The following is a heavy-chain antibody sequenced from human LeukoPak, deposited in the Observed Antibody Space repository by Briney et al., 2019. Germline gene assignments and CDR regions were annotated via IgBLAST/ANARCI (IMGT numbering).Heavy chain of an antibody. CDR1: GGSISSYY. V-gene: IGHV4-59*01. CDR3: ARGAYYYDSSGYYDY. D-gene: IGHD3-22*01. Sequence: SETLSLTCTVSGGSISSYYWSWIRRPPGKGLEWLGYIYYSGSTNYNPSLKSRVTISVDTSKNQFSLKLSSVTAADTAVYYCARGAYYYDSSGYYDYWGQGTLVTVSS. J-gene: IGHJ4*02. CDR2: IYYSGST.